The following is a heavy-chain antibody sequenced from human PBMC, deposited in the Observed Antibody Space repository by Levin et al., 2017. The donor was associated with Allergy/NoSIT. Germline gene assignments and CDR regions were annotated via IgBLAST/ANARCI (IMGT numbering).Heavy chain of an antibody. D-gene: IGHD1-26*01. CDR2: ISGGGDIT. V-gene: IGHV3-23*01. Sequence: GGSLRLSCAASGFSFYSYAMSWVRQAPGRGLESVSTISGGGDITYYADSVKGRFTISRDNSKNALYLQMNGLRAEDSAVYYCAKDPSGSFPVHYYDFWGQGTLVTVSS. CDR3: AKDPSGSFPVHYYDF. J-gene: IGHJ4*02. CDR1: GFSFYSYA.